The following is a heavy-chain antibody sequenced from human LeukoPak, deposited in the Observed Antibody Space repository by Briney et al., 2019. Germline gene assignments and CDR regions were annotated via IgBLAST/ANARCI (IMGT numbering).Heavy chain of an antibody. V-gene: IGHV1-8*01. Sequence: ASVKVSCKASGYTFTIYDINWVRQATGQGLEWMGWMNPNSGNTGYAQKFQGRVTMTRNTSISTAYMELSSLRSEDTAVYYCARPTTIYGDYSYDYWGQGTLVTVSS. CDR3: ARPTTIYGDYSYDY. CDR2: MNPNSGNT. D-gene: IGHD4-17*01. J-gene: IGHJ4*02. CDR1: GYTFTIYD.